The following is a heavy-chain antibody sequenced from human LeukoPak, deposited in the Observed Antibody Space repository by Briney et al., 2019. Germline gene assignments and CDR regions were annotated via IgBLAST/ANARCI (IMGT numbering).Heavy chain of an antibody. Sequence: GGALRLSCAASGFTFSSYSMNWVRQAPGKGLEWVSYISSSSSTIYYADSVKGRFTISRDNAKNSLYLQMNSLRAEDTAVYYCARDEGGPLRFARYMDVWGKGTTVIVSS. CDR1: GFTFSSYS. V-gene: IGHV3-48*01. J-gene: IGHJ6*03. CDR2: ISSSSSTI. CDR3: ARDEGGPLRFARYMDV. D-gene: IGHD3-3*01.